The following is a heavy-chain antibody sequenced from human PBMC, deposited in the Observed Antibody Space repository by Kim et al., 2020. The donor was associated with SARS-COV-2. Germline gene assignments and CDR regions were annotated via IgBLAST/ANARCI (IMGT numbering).Heavy chain of an antibody. CDR3: ALGTRGDY. CDR1: GFTFSSYG. D-gene: IGHD4-17*01. V-gene: IGHV3-30*03. Sequence: GGSLRLSCAASGFTFSSYGMHWVRQAPGKGLEWVAVISYDGSNKYYADSVKGRFTISRDNSKNTLYLQMNSLRAEDTAVYYCALGTRGDYWGQGTLVTVSS. J-gene: IGHJ4*02. CDR2: ISYDGSNK.